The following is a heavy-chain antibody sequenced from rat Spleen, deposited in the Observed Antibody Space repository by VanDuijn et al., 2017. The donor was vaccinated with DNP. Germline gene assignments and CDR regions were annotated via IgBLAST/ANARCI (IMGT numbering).Heavy chain of an antibody. Sequence: QVQLKESGPGLVQPSQTLSLTCTVSGFSLTSYHVHWVRQPPGKGLEWMGRIQNGGSTDYNSALKSRLSISRDTSKSQVFLKMNSVQTEDTAMYFCARSVARGYVMDAWGQGASVTVSS. CDR1: GFSLTSYH. CDR3: ARSVARGYVMDA. J-gene: IGHJ4*01. V-gene: IGHV2-27*01. CDR2: IQNGGST. D-gene: IGHD1-11*01.